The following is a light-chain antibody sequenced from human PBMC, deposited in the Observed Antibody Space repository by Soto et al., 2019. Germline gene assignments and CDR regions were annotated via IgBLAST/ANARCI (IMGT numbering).Light chain of an antibody. CDR2: SIS. V-gene: IGKV1-39*01. CDR1: QSVSRF. CDR3: QQSYSNPRT. J-gene: IGKJ1*01. Sequence: DIQMTQSPSSLSASVGDRVTITCRASQSVSRFLNWYQQKAGKAPNLLVHSISILESWVPSRFSGSGSGTDFTLTISSLQPEDFATYYCQQSYSNPRTFGQGTKVEIK.